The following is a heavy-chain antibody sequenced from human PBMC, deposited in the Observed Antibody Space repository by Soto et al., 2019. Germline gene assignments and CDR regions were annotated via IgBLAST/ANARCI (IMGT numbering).Heavy chain of an antibody. CDR2: MNANSGNT. CDR1: GYTFTSYD. J-gene: IGHJ4*02. CDR3: ARELSSGWFTN. D-gene: IGHD6-19*01. Sequence: QVQLVQSGAEVKKPGASVKVSGKASGYTFTSYDINWVRQATGQGLEWMGWMNANSGNTGYEQKFQGRVTMTSNTSISTAYMELSSLRSEDTAVYYCARELSSGWFTNWGQGTLVKVYS. V-gene: IGHV1-8*01.